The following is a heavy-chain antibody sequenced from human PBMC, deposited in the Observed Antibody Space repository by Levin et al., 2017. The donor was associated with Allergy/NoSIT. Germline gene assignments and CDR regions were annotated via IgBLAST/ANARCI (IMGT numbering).Heavy chain of an antibody. Sequence: GESLKISCKASGYTFTSYGISWVRQAPGQGLEWMGWISAYNGNTNYAQKLQGRVTMTTDTSTSTAYMELRSLRSDDTAVYYCARDLVLLWFGRPEGKNYYYGMDGWGQGTTVTVSS. CDR3: ARDLVLLWFGRPEGKNYYYGMDG. CDR1: GYTFTSYG. J-gene: IGHJ6*02. D-gene: IGHD3-10*01. CDR2: ISAYNGNT. V-gene: IGHV1-18*01.